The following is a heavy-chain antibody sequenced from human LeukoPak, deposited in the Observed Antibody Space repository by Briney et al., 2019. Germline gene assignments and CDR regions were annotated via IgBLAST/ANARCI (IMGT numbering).Heavy chain of an antibody. CDR1: GFTFSSYS. CDR2: ISSSSSTI. Sequence: PGGSLRLSCAASGFTFSSYSMNWVRQAPGKGLEWVSYISSSSSTIYYADSVKGRFTISRDNAKNSLYLQMNSLRAEDTAVYYCARDSYSSGWYPYYYYYYYMDVWGKGTTVTVSS. V-gene: IGHV3-48*01. D-gene: IGHD6-19*01. CDR3: ARDSYSSGWYPYYYYYYYMDV. J-gene: IGHJ6*03.